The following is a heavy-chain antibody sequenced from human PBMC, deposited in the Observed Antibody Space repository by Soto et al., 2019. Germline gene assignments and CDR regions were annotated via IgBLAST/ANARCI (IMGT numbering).Heavy chain of an antibody. CDR3: AIGLAPVYFDY. V-gene: IGHV4-61*01. D-gene: IGHD3-16*01. Sequence: PSGTRSLTLAVFGRSVRRGSYYGCWIRQRPGKGLEWIAYIYDSRSTNYNPAHKSRVAISVDTSKNQYSLKLSSVTAADSSVSCCAIGLAPVYFDYWGQGTLVTVSS. CDR1: GRSVRRGSYY. J-gene: IGHJ4*02. CDR2: IYDSRST.